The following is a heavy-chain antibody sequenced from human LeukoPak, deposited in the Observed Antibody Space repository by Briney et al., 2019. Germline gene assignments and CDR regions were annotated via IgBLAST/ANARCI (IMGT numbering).Heavy chain of an antibody. CDR2: IIPISGTA. CDR3: ARDKLSASPYYYYMDV. D-gene: IGHD6-6*01. Sequence: SVKVSCKASGGTFSSYAISWVRQAPGQGLEWMGRIIPISGTANYAQKFQGRVTITTDESTSTAYMELSSLRSEDTAVYYCARDKLSASPYYYYMDVWGKGTTVTVSS. CDR1: GGTFSSYA. V-gene: IGHV1-69*05. J-gene: IGHJ6*03.